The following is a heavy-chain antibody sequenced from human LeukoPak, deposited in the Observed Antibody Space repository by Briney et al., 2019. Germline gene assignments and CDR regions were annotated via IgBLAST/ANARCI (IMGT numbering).Heavy chain of an antibody. CDR1: GFTFSSYA. J-gene: IGHJ4*02. Sequence: PGRSLRLSCAASGFTFSSYAMHWVRQAPGKGLEWVSSISSNSYVHYANSVKGRFTISRDNAKNSLYLQMDSLRAEDTAVYYCARRTIGSLDYWGQGTLVTVSS. D-gene: IGHD1-7*01. V-gene: IGHV3-21*01. CDR3: ARRTIGSLDY. CDR2: ISSNSYV.